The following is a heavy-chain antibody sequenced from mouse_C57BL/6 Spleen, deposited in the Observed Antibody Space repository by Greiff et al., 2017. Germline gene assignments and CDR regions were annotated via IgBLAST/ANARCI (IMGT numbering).Heavy chain of an antibody. CDR2: IDPENGDT. CDR1: GFNIKDDY. D-gene: IGHD2-1*01. J-gene: IGHJ2*01. CDR3: TTGNSDY. Sequence: EVKLMESGAELVRPGASVKLSCTASGFNIKDDYMHWVKQRPEQGLEWIGWIDPENGDTEYASKFQGKATITADTSSNTAYLQLSSLTSEDTAVYYCTTGNSDYWGQGTTLTVSS. V-gene: IGHV14-4*01.